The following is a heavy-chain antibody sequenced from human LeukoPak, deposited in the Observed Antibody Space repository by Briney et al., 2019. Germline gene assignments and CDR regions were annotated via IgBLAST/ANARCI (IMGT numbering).Heavy chain of an antibody. V-gene: IGHV1-8*03. J-gene: IGHJ5*02. CDR3: ARSNYDFWSGYYAWFDP. CDR2: MNPNSGNT. Sequence: ASAKVSCKASGYTFTSYDINWVRQATGQGLEWMGWMNPNSGNTGYAQKFQGRVTITRNTSISTAYMELSSLRSEDTAVYYCARSNYDFWSGYYAWFDPWGQGTLVTVSS. D-gene: IGHD3-3*01. CDR1: GYTFTSYD.